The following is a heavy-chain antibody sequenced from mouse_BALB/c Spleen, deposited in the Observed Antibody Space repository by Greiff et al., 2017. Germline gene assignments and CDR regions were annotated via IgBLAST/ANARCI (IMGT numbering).Heavy chain of an antibody. CDR3: AREGPYYGSSYAMDY. CDR1: GFTFSSYA. Sequence: EVQRVESGGGLVKPGGSLKLSCAASGFTFSSYAMSWVRQTPEKRLEWVASISSGGSTYYPDSVKGRFTISRDNARNILYLQMSSLRSEDTAMYYCAREGPYYGSSYAMDYWGQGTSVTVSS. J-gene: IGHJ4*01. CDR2: ISSGGST. V-gene: IGHV5-6-5*01. D-gene: IGHD1-1*01.